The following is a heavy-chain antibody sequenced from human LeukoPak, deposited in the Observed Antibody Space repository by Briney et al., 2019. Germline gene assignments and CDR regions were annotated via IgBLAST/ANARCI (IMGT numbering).Heavy chain of an antibody. Sequence: PSETLSLTCTVSGGSISSYYWSWIRQPPGKGLEWIGYIYYSGSTNYNPSLKSRVTISVDTSKNQYSLKLSSVTAADTAVYYCARGRYSSGPNFFPWGQGTLVTVSS. CDR3: ARGRYSSGPNFFP. D-gene: IGHD6-19*01. CDR1: GGSISSYY. J-gene: IGHJ5*02. V-gene: IGHV4-59*01. CDR2: IYYSGST.